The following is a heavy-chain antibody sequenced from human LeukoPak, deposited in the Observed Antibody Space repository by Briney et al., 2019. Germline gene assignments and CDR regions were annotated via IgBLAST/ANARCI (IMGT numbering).Heavy chain of an antibody. D-gene: IGHD3-22*01. CDR1: GGSISSGSYY. Sequence: SQTLSLTCTVSGGSISSGSYYWSWIRQPAGKGLEWIGRIYTSGSTNYNPSLKSRVTISVDTSKNQFSLKLSSVTAADTAVHYCARDQGLSPMNYYYYYYMDVWGKGTTVTVSS. V-gene: IGHV4-61*02. CDR2: IYTSGST. J-gene: IGHJ6*03. CDR3: ARDQGLSPMNYYYYYYMDV.